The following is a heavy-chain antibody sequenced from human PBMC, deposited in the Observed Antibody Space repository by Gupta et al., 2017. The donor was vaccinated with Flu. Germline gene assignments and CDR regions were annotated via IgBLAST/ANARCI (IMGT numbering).Heavy chain of an antibody. J-gene: IGHJ4*02. CDR1: DGFINSHDYY. Sequence: TVSDGFINSHDYYWGWIRQPPGKGLEWIGSFYYRGNTYYNPSLKSRVTISVDASKKQLSLKLRSVTAADTAVYYCARAPDYWGQGTLVTVSS. CDR3: ARAPDY. V-gene: IGHV4-39*01. CDR2: FYYRGNT.